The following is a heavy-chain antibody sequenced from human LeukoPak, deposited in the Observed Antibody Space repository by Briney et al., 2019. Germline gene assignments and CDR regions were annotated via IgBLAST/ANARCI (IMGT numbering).Heavy chain of an antibody. J-gene: IGHJ6*02. CDR2: IKQDGSEK. CDR3: ARAGYCSGGSCRWDYGMDV. Sequence: GGSLRLSCAASGFTFSSYWMSWVRQAPGKGLEWVANIKQDGSEKYYVGSVKGRFTISRDNAKNSLYLQMNSLRAEDTAVYYCARAGYCSGGSCRWDYGMDVWGQGTTVTVSS. CDR1: GFTFSSYW. D-gene: IGHD2-15*01. V-gene: IGHV3-7*01.